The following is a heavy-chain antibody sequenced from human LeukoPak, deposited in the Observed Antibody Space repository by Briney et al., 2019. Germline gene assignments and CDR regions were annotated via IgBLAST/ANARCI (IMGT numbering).Heavy chain of an antibody. CDR1: GGTFSSYI. Sequence: GASVKVSCKASGGTFSSYIISWGRQAPGQGLEWLGRIIPILGIANYAQKFPGRVTITADKSTSAAYMELSSLRSEDTAVYYCARRTYCGGDCFSAFDIWGQGTMVTVSS. J-gene: IGHJ3*02. CDR2: IIPILGIA. V-gene: IGHV1-69*02. CDR3: ARRTYCGGDCFSAFDI. D-gene: IGHD2-21*02.